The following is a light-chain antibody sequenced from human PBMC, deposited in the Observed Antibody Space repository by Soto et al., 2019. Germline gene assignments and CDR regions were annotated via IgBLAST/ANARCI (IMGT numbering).Light chain of an antibody. J-gene: IGLJ1*01. CDR3: CSYAGSFTYV. V-gene: IGLV2-11*01. CDR2: DVS. Sequence: QSALTQPRSVSGAPGQAVTISCTGTSSDVGNYNYVSWYQQHPGKAPKLIIYDVSKRPSGVHDRFSRSKSGNTASLTISGLRADDEADYYCCSYAGSFTYVFGTGTKVPVL. CDR1: SSDVGNYNY.